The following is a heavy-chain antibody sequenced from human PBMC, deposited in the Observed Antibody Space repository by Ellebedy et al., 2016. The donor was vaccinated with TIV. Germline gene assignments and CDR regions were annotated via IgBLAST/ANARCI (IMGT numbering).Heavy chain of an antibody. CDR1: GFTFSSYA. CDR2: ISSNGSRG. J-gene: IGHJ4*02. V-gene: IGHV3-23*01. CDR3: AKGRGGGSDSSAPRYYFDY. D-gene: IGHD3-22*01. Sequence: GESLKIFCAAPGFTFSSYAMSWVRQAPGTGLEWVLTISSNGSRGYYADCVEGGFIISRDNSKKTLYLQMNSLRAEDTALYYGAKGRGGGSDSSAPRYYFDYWGQGTLVTVSS.